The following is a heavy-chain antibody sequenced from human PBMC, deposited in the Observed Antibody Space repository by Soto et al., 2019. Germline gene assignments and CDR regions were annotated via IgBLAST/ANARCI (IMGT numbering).Heavy chain of an antibody. D-gene: IGHD3-9*01. CDR1: GFTVSSNY. CDR3: GREAVRVDILTGGYDY. V-gene: IGHV3-66*01. J-gene: IGHJ4*02. CDR2: IDSGGST. Sequence: EVQLVESGGGLVQPGGSLRLSCAASGFTVSSNYMSWVRQAPGKGLEWVSVIDSGGSTYYADSVKGRFTISRDNSKNTLYLQRNSLRAEDTAGYYCGREAVRVDILTGGYDYWGQGTLVTVSS.